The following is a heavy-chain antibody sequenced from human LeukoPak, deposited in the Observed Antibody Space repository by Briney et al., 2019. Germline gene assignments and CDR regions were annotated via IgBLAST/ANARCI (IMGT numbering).Heavy chain of an antibody. CDR2: IYHSGST. D-gene: IGHD3-10*01. J-gene: IGHJ3*02. CDR3: ARDFITMVRGVIITDAFDI. Sequence: PSETLSLTCAVSGGSISSSNWWSWVRQPPGKGLEWIGEIYHSGSTNYNPSLKSRVTISVDTSKNQFSLKLSSVTAADTAVYYCARDFITMVRGVIITDAFDIWGQGTMVTVSS. CDR1: GGSISSSNW. V-gene: IGHV4-4*02.